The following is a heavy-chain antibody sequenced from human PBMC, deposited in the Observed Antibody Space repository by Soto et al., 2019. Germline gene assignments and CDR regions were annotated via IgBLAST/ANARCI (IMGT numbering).Heavy chain of an antibody. D-gene: IGHD3-10*01. V-gene: IGHV4-34*01. CDR3: ARGEITLLGGMDV. J-gene: IGHJ6*02. CDR1: GGSFRGYY. Sequence: SETLSLTCTVSGGSFRGYYWGWVRQPPGKGLEWIGEINHSGSSNNHPSLKSRVTISVATSKNQFSLTVNSVTPADTAVYYCARGEITLLGGMDVWGQGTTVTVSS. CDR2: INHSGSS.